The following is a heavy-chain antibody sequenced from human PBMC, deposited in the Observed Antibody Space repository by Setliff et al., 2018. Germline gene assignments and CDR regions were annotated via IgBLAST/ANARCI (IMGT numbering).Heavy chain of an antibody. CDR3: VREGVDRRSSTDYRYYMDV. Sequence: GASVKVSCKASGGTFSSYGISWVRQAPGEGLEWMGGIIPFFGTTNYAQKFQGRVTIITDESTSTAYMQLSSLGSDDTAVYYCVREGVDRRSSTDYRYYMDVWGEGTTVTV. CDR1: GGTFSSYG. J-gene: IGHJ6*03. D-gene: IGHD5-12*01. V-gene: IGHV1-69*05. CDR2: IIPFFGTT.